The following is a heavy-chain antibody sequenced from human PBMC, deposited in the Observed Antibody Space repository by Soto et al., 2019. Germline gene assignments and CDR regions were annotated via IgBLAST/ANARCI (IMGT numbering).Heavy chain of an antibody. CDR3: ASIGRADILTGGGDY. J-gene: IGHJ4*02. Sequence: QVQLVQSGAEVKKPGSSVKVSCKASGGTFSSYAISWVRQAPGQGLEWMGGIIPILGTANYAQKFQGRVTITADKSTSTAYMELSSLRSEDTAVYYWASIGRADILTGGGDYWGQGTLVTVSS. D-gene: IGHD3-9*01. CDR1: GGTFSSYA. V-gene: IGHV1-69*06. CDR2: IIPILGTA.